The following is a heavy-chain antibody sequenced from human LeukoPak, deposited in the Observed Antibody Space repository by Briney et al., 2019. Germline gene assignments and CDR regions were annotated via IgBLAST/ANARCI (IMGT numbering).Heavy chain of an antibody. CDR1: GFTFSSYG. D-gene: IGHD2-15*01. CDR3: AKEYSPYGMGV. CDR2: ISYDGSNK. Sequence: GGSLRLSCAASGFTFSSYGMHWVRQAPGKGLEWVAVISYDGSNKYYADSVKGRFTISRDNSKNTLYLQMNSLRAEDTAVYYCAKEYSPYGMGVWGQGTTVTVSS. J-gene: IGHJ6*02. V-gene: IGHV3-30*18.